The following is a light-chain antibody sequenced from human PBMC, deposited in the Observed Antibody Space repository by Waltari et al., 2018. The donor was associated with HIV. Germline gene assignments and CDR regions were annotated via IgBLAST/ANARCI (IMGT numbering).Light chain of an antibody. V-gene: IGLV2-14*01. J-gene: IGLJ1*01. Sequence: QSALTQPASVSGSPGQSITISCTGTSSDVGGYNYVSWYQQHPGKAPKLMIYEFSNRPSGVSNRVSGSKSGNTASLTISGLQADDEADYYCSSYTSSSTSHVFGTGTKVTVL. CDR2: EFS. CDR1: SSDVGGYNY. CDR3: SSYTSSSTSHV.